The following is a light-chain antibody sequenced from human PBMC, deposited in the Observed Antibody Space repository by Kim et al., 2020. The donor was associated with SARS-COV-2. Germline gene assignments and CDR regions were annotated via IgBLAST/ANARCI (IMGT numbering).Light chain of an antibody. CDR3: QHYDSLPWT. Sequence: ASVGDRVTITCPSSQDISSYLNWYQQKPGKAPQLLIDDASNLETGVPSRFSGSGSGTDFTFTISSLQPEDIATYYCQHYDSLPWTFGQGTKVDIK. J-gene: IGKJ1*01. CDR2: DAS. V-gene: IGKV1-33*01. CDR1: QDISSY.